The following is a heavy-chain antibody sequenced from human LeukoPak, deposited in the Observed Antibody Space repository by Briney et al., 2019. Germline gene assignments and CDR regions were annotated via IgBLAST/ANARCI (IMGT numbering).Heavy chain of an antibody. V-gene: IGHV4-31*03. J-gene: IGHJ4*02. D-gene: IGHD1-14*01. CDR3: AGMRITTPTVRTLDY. CDR2: IYYSGST. Sequence: SETLSLTCTVSGGSISSGGYYWSWIRQHPGKGLEWIGYIYYSGSTYYNPSLKSRVTLSVDTSKNQFSLKLSSVTAADTAVYYCAGMRITTPTVRTLDYWGQGTLVTVSS. CDR1: GGSISSGGYY.